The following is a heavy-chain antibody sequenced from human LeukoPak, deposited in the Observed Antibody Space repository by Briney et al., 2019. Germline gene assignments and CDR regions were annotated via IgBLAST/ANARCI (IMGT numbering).Heavy chain of an antibody. Sequence: SETLSLTXTVSGGSISSYYWSWIRQPAGKGLEWIGRIYTSGSTNYNPSLKSRVAMSVDTSKNQFSLKLSSVTAADTAVYYCARGSITIFGDAFDIWGQGTMVTVSS. D-gene: IGHD3-3*01. CDR1: GGSISSYY. V-gene: IGHV4-4*07. CDR2: IYTSGST. CDR3: ARGSITIFGDAFDI. J-gene: IGHJ3*02.